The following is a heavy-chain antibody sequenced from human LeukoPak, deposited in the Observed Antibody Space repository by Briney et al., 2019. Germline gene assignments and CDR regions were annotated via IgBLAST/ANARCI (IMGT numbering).Heavy chain of an antibody. CDR2: IYYSGST. Sequence: SETLSLTCTVSGGSISSSSYYWGWIRQPPGKGLEWIGSIYYSGSTYYNPSLKSRVTISVDTSKNQFSLKLSSVTAADTAVYYCARAGLGNWLDPWGRGTLVTVSS. CDR3: ARAGLGNWLDP. J-gene: IGHJ5*02. CDR1: GGSISSSSYY. V-gene: IGHV4-39*01. D-gene: IGHD3-22*01.